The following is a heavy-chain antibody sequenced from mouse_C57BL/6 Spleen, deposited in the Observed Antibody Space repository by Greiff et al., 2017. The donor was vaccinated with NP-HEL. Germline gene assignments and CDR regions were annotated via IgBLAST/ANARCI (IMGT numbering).Heavy chain of an antibody. J-gene: IGHJ3*01. CDR3: ARDRPSTGYDYDWFAY. CDR2: ISYDGSN. V-gene: IGHV3-6*01. D-gene: IGHD2-4*01. CDR1: GYSITSGYY. Sequence: EVQLQESGPGLVKPSQSLSLTCSVTGYSITSGYYWNWIRQFPGNKLEWMGYISYDGSNNYNPSLKNRISITRDTSKNQFFLKLNSVTTEDTATYYCARDRPSTGYDYDWFAYWGQGTLVTVSA.